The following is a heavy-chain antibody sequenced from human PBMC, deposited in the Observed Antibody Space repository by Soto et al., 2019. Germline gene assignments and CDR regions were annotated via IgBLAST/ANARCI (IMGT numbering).Heavy chain of an antibody. CDR1: GGSISSGDYY. D-gene: IGHD3-10*01. V-gene: IGHV4-30-4*01. CDR3: ARVYYGSGSYYSRFDP. J-gene: IGHJ5*02. CDR2: IYYSGSI. Sequence: QVQLQESGPGLVKPSQTLSLTCTVSGGSISSGDYYWSWIRQPPGKGLEWIGYIYYSGSIYYNPSLKSRVTISVDTSKNQFSLKLSSVTAADTAVYYCARVYYGSGSYYSRFDPWGQGTLVTVSS.